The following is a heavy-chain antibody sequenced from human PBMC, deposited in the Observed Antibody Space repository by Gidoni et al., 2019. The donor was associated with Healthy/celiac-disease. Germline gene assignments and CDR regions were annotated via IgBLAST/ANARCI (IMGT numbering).Heavy chain of an antibody. Sequence: QVTLKESGPVLVKPTEPLTLTCTVSGFSLSNARMGVSWIRQPPGKALEWLAHIFSNDEKSYSTSLKSRLTISKDTSKSQVVLTMTNMDPVDTATYYCARIPPASYDFWSGYYLPTLYYFDYWGQGTLVTVSS. CDR2: IFSNDEK. V-gene: IGHV2-26*01. J-gene: IGHJ4*02. CDR3: ARIPPASYDFWSGYYLPTLYYFDY. D-gene: IGHD3-3*01. CDR1: GFSLSNARMG.